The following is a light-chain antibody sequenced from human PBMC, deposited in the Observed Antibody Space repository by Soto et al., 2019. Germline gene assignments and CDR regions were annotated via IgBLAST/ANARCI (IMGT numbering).Light chain of an antibody. CDR3: YNPPVT. Sequence: DIVMTQSPDSLAVSLGERATINCKSSQSVLYNSNNKNYLAWYQQKPGQPPKLLIYWASTRQSGVPDRFSGSGSGTDFSLTIISLKTEDVAVYQCYNPPVTFGHGTKVEIK. CDR1: QSVLYNSNNKNY. J-gene: IGKJ1*01. CDR2: WAS. V-gene: IGKV4-1*01.